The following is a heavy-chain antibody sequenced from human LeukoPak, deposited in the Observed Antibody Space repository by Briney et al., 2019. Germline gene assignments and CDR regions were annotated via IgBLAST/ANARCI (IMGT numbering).Heavy chain of an antibody. CDR2: ISGSGSGGST. V-gene: IGHV3-23*01. Sequence: PGGSLRLSCAASGFPLSRSAMSWVRQAPGKGLEWVSNISGSGSGGSTYYADSVKGRFTISRDNSKNTLYLQMNSLSAEDTAVYYCAKSGYNRFDYWGQGTLVTVSP. CDR3: AKSGYNRFDY. CDR1: GFPLSRSA. D-gene: IGHD5-24*01. J-gene: IGHJ4*02.